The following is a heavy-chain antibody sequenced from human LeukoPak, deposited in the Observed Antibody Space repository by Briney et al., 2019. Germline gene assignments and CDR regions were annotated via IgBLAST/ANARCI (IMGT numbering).Heavy chain of an antibody. Sequence: KPSETLSLTCTVSGGSISSYYWSWIRQPPGKGLEWIGYIYYSGSTNYNPSLKSRVTISVDTSKSQFSLKLSSVTAADTAVYYCARRWCSDGSCYSRFSWFDPWGQGTLVTVSS. V-gene: IGHV4-59*01. D-gene: IGHD2-15*01. J-gene: IGHJ5*02. CDR1: GGSISSYY. CDR3: ARRWCSDGSCYSRFSWFDP. CDR2: IYYSGST.